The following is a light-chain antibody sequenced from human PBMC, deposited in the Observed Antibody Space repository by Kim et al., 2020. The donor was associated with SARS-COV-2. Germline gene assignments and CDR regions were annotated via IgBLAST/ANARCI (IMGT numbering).Light chain of an antibody. CDR3: AAWDDSLSGMV. J-gene: IGLJ3*02. Sequence: GQRVTISCSGSSSNIGTYSIYWYQQLPGAAPTLLMYRNDQRRSGVPDRISGSKSGTSASLAISGLRSEDEADYYCAAWDDSLSGMVFGGGTQLTVL. CDR2: RND. CDR1: SSNIGTYS. V-gene: IGLV1-47*01.